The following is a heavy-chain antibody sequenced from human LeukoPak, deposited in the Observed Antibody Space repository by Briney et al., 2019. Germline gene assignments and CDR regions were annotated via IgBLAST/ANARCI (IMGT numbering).Heavy chain of an antibody. CDR1: GGSISNTNW. CDR3: ARERAGGWADFDI. CDR2: VNLQGST. J-gene: IGHJ3*02. D-gene: IGHD6-19*01. V-gene: IGHV4-4*02. Sequence: SETLSLTCGASGGSISNTNWWTWVRQPPGKGLEWIGEVNLQGSTNYNPSLKSRVTISVDTSKNQFSLKLASVTAADTAVYYCARERAGGWADFDIWGQGTMGTVSS.